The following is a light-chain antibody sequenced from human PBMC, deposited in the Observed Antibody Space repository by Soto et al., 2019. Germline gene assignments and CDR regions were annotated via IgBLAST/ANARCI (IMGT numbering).Light chain of an antibody. V-gene: IGKV1-33*01. CDR2: EAS. CDR1: EDISQY. Sequence: DIQRTQRASSLSASVVDVVTITCQWSEDISQYLNWYQQKPGRAPKLLISEASNLETGVPSRFSGSGSGTDFTFTISSLQPDDFETYYCQQYEDLPRTFGQGTRLEIK. J-gene: IGKJ5*01. CDR3: QQYEDLPRT.